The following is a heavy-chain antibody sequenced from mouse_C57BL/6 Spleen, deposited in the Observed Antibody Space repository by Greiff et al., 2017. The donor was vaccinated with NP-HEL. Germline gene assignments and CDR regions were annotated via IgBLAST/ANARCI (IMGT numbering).Heavy chain of an antibody. D-gene: IGHD2-3*01. CDR2: IDPSDSYT. V-gene: IGHV1-69*01. CDR1: GYTFTSYW. Sequence: QVQLKQPGAELVMPGASVKLSCKASGYTFTSYWMHWVKQRPGQGLEWIGEIDPSDSYTNYNQKFKGKSTLTVDKSSSTAYMQLSSLTSEDSAVYYCARGDGYLPYWGQGTLVTVSA. CDR3: ARGDGYLPY. J-gene: IGHJ3*01.